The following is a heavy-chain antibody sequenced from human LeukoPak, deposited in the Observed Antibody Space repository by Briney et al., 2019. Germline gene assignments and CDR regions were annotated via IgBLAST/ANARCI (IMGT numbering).Heavy chain of an antibody. Sequence: GGSLRLSCTVSGFTVSSNSMSWVRQAPGKGLEWVGFIRSKDYGGTIEYAASVKGRFTISRDDSRSIAYLQMNSLKIEDTAVYYCSRDRGMGYPSGGGGGLYNFDYGGQGPLVTVSS. CDR2: IRSKDYGGTI. CDR3: SRDRGMGYPSGGGGGLYNFDY. D-gene: IGHD6-25*01. CDR1: GFTVSSNS. J-gene: IGHJ4*02. V-gene: IGHV3-49*04.